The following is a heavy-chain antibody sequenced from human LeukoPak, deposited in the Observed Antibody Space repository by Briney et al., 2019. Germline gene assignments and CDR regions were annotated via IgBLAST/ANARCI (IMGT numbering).Heavy chain of an antibody. CDR2: IKEDGSEK. CDR1: GFGFSNYW. Sequence: GGSLRLSCLGSGFGFSNYWMTWLRQAPGEGLEWVANIKEDGSEKYYVDSVKGRFTISRDNAKNSLYLQMNSLRAEDTAVYYCAREGLYCGGDCYNNWYFDLWGRGTLVTVSS. D-gene: IGHD2-21*02. V-gene: IGHV3-7*03. CDR3: AREGLYCGGDCYNNWYFDL. J-gene: IGHJ2*01.